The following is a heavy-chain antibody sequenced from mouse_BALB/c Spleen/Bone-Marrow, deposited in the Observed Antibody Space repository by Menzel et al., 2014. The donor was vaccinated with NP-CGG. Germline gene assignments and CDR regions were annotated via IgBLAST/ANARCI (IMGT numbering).Heavy chain of an antibody. J-gene: IGHJ4*01. CDR2: VSSGSSTI. D-gene: IGHD2-4*01. Sequence: DVKLVESGGGLVQPGGSRKLSCAASGFTFSRSGMHWVRQAPEKGLEWVAYVSSGSSTIYYADTMKGRFTISRDNPKNTLFLQMTSLRSEDTAMYYCARARSTMITTGAMDYWSQGTSVTVSS. CDR3: ARARSTMITTGAMDY. V-gene: IGHV5-17*02. CDR1: GFTFSRSG.